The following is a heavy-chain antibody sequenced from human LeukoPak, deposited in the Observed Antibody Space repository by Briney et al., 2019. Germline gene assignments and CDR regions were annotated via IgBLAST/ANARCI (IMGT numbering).Heavy chain of an antibody. J-gene: IGHJ4*02. CDR2: ISGSGGST. D-gene: IGHD6-19*01. Sequence: GGSLRLSCAASGFTFSNYAMSWVRQAPGKELEWVSAISGSGGSTYYADSVKGRFTISRDKSKNTLYLQMNSLRVEDTAVYSCAKGAGISGWYDWGQGTLVTVSS. V-gene: IGHV3-23*01. CDR3: AKGAGISGWYD. CDR1: GFTFSNYA.